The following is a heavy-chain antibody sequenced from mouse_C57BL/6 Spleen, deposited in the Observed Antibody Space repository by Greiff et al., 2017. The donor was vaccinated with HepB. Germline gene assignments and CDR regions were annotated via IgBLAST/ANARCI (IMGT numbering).Heavy chain of an antibody. V-gene: IGHV1-19*01. CDR3: ARWGPYYCDY. J-gene: IGHJ2*01. Sequence: EVQLQQSGPVLVKPGASVKMSCKASGYTFTDYYMNWVKQSHGKSLEWIGVINPYNGGTSYNQKFKGKATLTVDKSSSTAYMELNSLTSADSAVYYCARWGPYYCDYWGQGTTLTVAS. CDR2: INPYNGGT. CDR1: GYTFTDYY.